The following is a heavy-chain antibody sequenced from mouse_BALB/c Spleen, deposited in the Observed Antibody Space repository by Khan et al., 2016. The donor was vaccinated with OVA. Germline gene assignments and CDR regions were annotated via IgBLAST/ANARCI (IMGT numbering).Heavy chain of an antibody. CDR2: INPKNGGT. CDR3: ARDAGRY. Sequence: VQLKQSGPELVKPGASVKISCRTSGYTFPEYTVHWVKQSLGKSLDWIGVINPKNGGTAYNQKFKGKATLTVDKSSGTAYMEFRSLTSEDSAIYYCARDAGRYWGQGTSVTVAS. J-gene: IGHJ4*01. D-gene: IGHD3-3*01. CDR1: GYTFPEYT. V-gene: IGHV1-18*01.